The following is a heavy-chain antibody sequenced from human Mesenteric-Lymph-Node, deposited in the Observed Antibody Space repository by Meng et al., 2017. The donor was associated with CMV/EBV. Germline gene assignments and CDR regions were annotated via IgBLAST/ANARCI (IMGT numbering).Heavy chain of an antibody. CDR2: ISSSSSYI. J-gene: IGHJ3*02. V-gene: IGHV3-21*01. Sequence: GESLKISCAASGFAFSNYWMHWVRQAPGKGLEWVSSISSSSSYIYYADSVKGRFTISRDNAKNSLYLQMNSLRAEDTAVYYCARQVGNAFDIWGQGTMVTVSS. CDR1: GFAFSNYW. D-gene: IGHD1-1*01. CDR3: ARQVGNAFDI.